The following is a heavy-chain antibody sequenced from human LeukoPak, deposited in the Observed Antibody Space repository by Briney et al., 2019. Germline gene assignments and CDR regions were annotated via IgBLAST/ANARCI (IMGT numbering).Heavy chain of an antibody. J-gene: IGHJ5*02. D-gene: IGHD1-26*01. V-gene: IGHV3-48*02. CDR1: GFTFSSYS. CDR2: ISSSGSTI. Sequence: GGSLRLSCAASGFTFSSYSMNWVRQAPGKGLEWASYISSSGSTIYYADSVKGRFTISRDNAKNSLYLQMNSLRDEDTAVYYCARGPIVGAVGWFDPWGQGTLVTVSS. CDR3: ARGPIVGAVGWFDP.